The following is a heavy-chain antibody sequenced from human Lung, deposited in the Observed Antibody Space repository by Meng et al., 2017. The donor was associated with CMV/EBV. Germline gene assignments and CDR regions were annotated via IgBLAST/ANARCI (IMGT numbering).Heavy chain of an antibody. J-gene: IGHJ6*01. D-gene: IGHD1-1*01. CDR2: IITIFGTP. V-gene: IGHV1-69*05. CDR3: ARGGGSGIPTWKYYGMAV. CDR1: GDTFSRCA. Sequence: SVKVSCKASGDTFSRCAVSWVRQAPGQGLEWVGGIITIFGTPYYAQKFQGRVTITTDESTTTVYMELSSLRFEDTAVYYCARGGGSGIPTWKYYGMAVWGPGNTV.